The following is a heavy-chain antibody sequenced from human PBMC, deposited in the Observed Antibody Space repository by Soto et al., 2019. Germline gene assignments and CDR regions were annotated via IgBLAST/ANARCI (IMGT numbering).Heavy chain of an antibody. J-gene: IGHJ6*02. CDR3: AKDCVAAGTDPYRYYYGMDV. Sequence: PGGSLRLSCAASGFTFITYSMNWVRQAPGKGLEWVSYISSSSSTIHYADSVKGRFTISRDNAKNSLYLQMNSLRAEDTAVYYCAKDCVAAGTDPYRYYYGMDVWGQGTTVTVSS. D-gene: IGHD1-1*01. CDR1: GFTFITYS. V-gene: IGHV3-48*01. CDR2: ISSSSSTI.